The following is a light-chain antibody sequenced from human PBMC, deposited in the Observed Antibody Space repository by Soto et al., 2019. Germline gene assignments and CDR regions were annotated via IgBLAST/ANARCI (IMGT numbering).Light chain of an antibody. J-gene: IGLJ1*01. CDR2: EVS. Sequence: QSALTQPSSVSGSPGQSITLSCTGRSSDVGGYNYVSWYQQHPGKAPKLLIYEVSRRPSGVSNRFSGSKSGNTASLTISGLHAEDEADYYCSSYTSSRTDVFGTGTKLTVL. CDR1: SSDVGGYNY. CDR3: SSYTSSRTDV. V-gene: IGLV2-14*01.